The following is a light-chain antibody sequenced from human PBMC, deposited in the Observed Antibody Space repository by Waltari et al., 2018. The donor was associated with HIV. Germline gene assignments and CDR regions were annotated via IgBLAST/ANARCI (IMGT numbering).Light chain of an antibody. J-gene: IGLJ3*02. CDR2: DVT. Sequence: QSALTQPASVSGSPGQSIVLSCTGTSDDVGYYNYVSWYQQHPGKVPKLVIYDVTSRPSGVSNRFSGSKSGNTASLTISGLRADDEADYYCSSHVGSSTSWLFGGGTKLTV. CDR3: SSHVGSSTSWL. CDR1: SDDVGYYNY. V-gene: IGLV2-14*03.